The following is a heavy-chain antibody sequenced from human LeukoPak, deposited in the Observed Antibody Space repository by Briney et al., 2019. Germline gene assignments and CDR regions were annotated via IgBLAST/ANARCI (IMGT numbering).Heavy chain of an antibody. CDR2: MNPNSGNT. D-gene: IGHD2-21*02. CDR3: ARGSTVVVTAYYSYYYGMDV. V-gene: IGHV1-8*01. J-gene: IGHJ6*02. Sequence: GASVNVSCKASVYTFTSYDINWVRQATGQGVDGMGWMNPNSGNTGYAQKFQGRVTMTRNTSISTAYMELSSLRSEDTAVYYCARGSTVVVTAYYSYYYGMDVWGQGTTVTVSS. CDR1: VYTFTSYD.